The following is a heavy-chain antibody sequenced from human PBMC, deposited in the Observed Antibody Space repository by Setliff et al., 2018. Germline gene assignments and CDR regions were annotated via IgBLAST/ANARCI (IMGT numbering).Heavy chain of an antibody. CDR2: FDPEDGET. CDR1: GYTLTELS. J-gene: IGHJ4*02. V-gene: IGHV1-24*01. CDR3: ARGPRDFVVVAAAHRFDK. Sequence: GASVKVSCKVSGYTLTELSMHWVRQAPGKGLEWMGGFDPEDGETIYAQKFQGRVTMTEDTSTDTAYMELSRLRSDDTAVYYGARGPRDFVVVAAAHRFDKGGQGTLVAV. D-gene: IGHD2-2*01.